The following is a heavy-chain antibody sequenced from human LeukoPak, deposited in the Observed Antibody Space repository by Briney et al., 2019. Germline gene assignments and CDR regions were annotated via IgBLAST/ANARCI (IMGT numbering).Heavy chain of an antibody. CDR1: GYTFTGYY. CDR3: ARALSYYDILTGYLEYFDY. J-gene: IGHJ4*02. CDR2: INPNSGGT. V-gene: IGHV1-2*02. Sequence: ASVKVSCKASGYTFTGYYMHWVRQAPGQGLEWRGWINPNSGGTNYAQKFQGRVTMTRDTSISTAYMELSRLRSDDTAVYYCARALSYYDILTGYLEYFDYWGQGTLVTVSS. D-gene: IGHD3-9*01.